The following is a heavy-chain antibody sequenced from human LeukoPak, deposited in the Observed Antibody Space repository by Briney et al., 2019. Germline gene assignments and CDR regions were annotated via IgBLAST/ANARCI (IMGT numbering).Heavy chain of an antibody. CDR1: GGSISTYY. CDR3: ARHGGSWTFDD. J-gene: IGHJ4*02. V-gene: IGHV4-59*08. D-gene: IGHD6-13*01. CDR2: IEYSGST. Sequence: PSETLSLTCTVSGGSISTYYWSWIRQPPGKGLEWIGYIEYSGSTNYNPSLKSRVTISIDSSKNQFSLHLSSVTAADTALYYCARHGGSWTFDDWGQGILVTVSS.